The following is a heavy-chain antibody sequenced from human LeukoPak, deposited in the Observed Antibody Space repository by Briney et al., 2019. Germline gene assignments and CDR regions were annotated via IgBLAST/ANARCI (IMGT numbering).Heavy chain of an antibody. CDR1: GFTFDDNG. J-gene: IGHJ6*01. V-gene: IGHV3-20*01. CDR2: ITRNGGST. CDR3: ARDSSGSYSDGMDV. Sequence: GGSLRLSCAASGFTFDDNGMSWVRQVPGKGLEWISGITRNGGSTAYADSVKGRFTIFRDNAKNSLYLQMNGLRVEDTALYHCARDSSGSYSDGMDVWGQGTTVTVSS. D-gene: IGHD1-26*01.